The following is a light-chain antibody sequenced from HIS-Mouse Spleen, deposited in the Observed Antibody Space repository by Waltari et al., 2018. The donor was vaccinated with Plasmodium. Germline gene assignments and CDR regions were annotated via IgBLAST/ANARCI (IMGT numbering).Light chain of an antibody. CDR3: YSTDSSGNHRV. CDR1: ALPNKY. J-gene: IGLJ3*02. CDR2: EDS. V-gene: IGLV3-10*01. Sequence: SYELTQPPSVSVSPGQTARITCSGDALPNKYAYWYQQKSGQAPVLVIYEDSKRPSGMPEGVSGSSSGTMATLTISGAQVEDEADYYCYSTDSSGNHRVFGGGTKLTVL.